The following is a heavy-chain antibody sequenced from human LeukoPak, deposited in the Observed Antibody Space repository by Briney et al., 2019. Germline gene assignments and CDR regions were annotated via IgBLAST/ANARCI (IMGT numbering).Heavy chain of an antibody. CDR1: GFIFSNYA. J-gene: IGHJ4*02. Sequence: GPSLRPSRAASGFIFSNYAMSWVRQAPGKGLEWVSAITGSGGSTYYADSVKGRFTISRDNSKNTLYLQMNSLRAEDTAVYYCAKWGDYDVLTGYYVSDYWGQGTLVTVSS. V-gene: IGHV3-23*01. CDR2: ITGSGGST. D-gene: IGHD3-9*01. CDR3: AKWGDYDVLTGYYVSDY.